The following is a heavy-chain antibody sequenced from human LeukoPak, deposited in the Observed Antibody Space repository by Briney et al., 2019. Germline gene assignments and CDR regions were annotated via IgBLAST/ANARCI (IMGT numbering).Heavy chain of an antibody. CDR1: GFTFSSYS. CDR3: ARVPGSSWFIDY. V-gene: IGHV3-21*01. CDR2: ISSSSSYI. D-gene: IGHD6-13*01. Sequence: GGSLRLSCAASGFTFSSYSMNWVRQAPGKGLEWVSSISSSSSYIYYADSVKGRFTISRDNAKNSLYLQMNSLRAEDTAVYYCARVPGSSWFIDYWGQGTLVTVSS. J-gene: IGHJ4*02.